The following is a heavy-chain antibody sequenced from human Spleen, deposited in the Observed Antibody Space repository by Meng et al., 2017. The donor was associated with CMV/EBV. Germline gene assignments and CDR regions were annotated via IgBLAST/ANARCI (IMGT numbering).Heavy chain of an antibody. V-gene: IGHV3-23*01. CDR2: ISGSGGST. J-gene: IGHJ3*02. D-gene: IGHD3-10*01. Sequence: GGSLRLSCAASGFTFSKYAMSWVRQAPGKGLEWVSAISGSGGSTYYTDSVKDRFTISRDNSKNTLYLEMNSLRVEDTAVYYCAKVAGSFPYDAFDMWGQGTMVTVSS. CDR1: GFTFSKYA. CDR3: AKVAGSFPYDAFDM.